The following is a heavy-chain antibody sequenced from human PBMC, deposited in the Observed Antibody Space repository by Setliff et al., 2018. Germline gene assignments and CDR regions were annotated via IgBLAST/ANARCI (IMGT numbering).Heavy chain of an antibody. J-gene: IGHJ4*02. CDR3: ARCGGAGLRLGELSWPFDY. D-gene: IGHD3-16*02. CDR1: GFTFSNYA. CDR2: IYSGGSI. Sequence: PGGSLRLSCEASGFTFSNYAMGWVRQAPGKGLEWVSVIYSGGSIYYADSVKGRFTISRDNSKNTLYLQMNGLRAEDTAVYYCARCGGAGLRLGELSWPFDYWGQGTLVTVSS. V-gene: IGHV3-53*01.